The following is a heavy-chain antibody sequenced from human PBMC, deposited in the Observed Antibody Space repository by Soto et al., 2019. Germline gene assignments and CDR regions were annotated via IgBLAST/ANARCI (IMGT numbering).Heavy chain of an antibody. D-gene: IGHD5-12*01. CDR2: MNPNSGNT. Sequence: GASVKVSCKASGGTFSSYDINWVRQATGQGLEWMGWMNPNSGNTGYAQKFQSRVTMTRNTSISTAYMELSSLRSEDTAVYYCARAPRGSSGYRTRYYYYMDVWGKGTTVTVSS. V-gene: IGHV1-8*02. CDR1: GGTFSSYD. J-gene: IGHJ6*03. CDR3: ARAPRGSSGYRTRYYYYMDV.